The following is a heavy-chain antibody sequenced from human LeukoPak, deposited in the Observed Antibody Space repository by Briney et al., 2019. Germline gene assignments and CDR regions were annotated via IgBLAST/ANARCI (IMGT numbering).Heavy chain of an antibody. Sequence: GGSLRLSCAASGFTFNNAWMSWVRQAPGKGLEWVSYISSSGSTIYYADSVKGRFTISRDNAKNSLYLQMNSLRAEDTAVYYCAELGITMIGGVWGKGTTVTISS. CDR1: GFTFNNAW. D-gene: IGHD3-10*02. CDR2: ISSSGSTI. V-gene: IGHV3-11*04. CDR3: AELGITMIGGV. J-gene: IGHJ6*04.